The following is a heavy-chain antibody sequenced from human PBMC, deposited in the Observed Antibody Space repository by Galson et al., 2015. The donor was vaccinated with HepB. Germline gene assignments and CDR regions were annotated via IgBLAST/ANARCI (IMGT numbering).Heavy chain of an antibody. Sequence: SLRLSCAASGFTFRDYGMHWVRQAPGKGLEWMALIWAGGINKYYADSVKGRFTISRDNSNNGLYLQMDSLTAEDTAVYYCARDCGYWSGSAWYPGAYFDHFGQGTLVTVSS. J-gene: IGHJ4*02. CDR1: GFTFRDYG. D-gene: IGHD3-3*01. V-gene: IGHV3-33*01. CDR2: IWAGGINK. CDR3: ARDCGYWSGSAWYPGAYFDH.